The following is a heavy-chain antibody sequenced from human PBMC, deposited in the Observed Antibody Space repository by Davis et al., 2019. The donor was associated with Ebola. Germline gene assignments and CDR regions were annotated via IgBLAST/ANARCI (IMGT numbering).Heavy chain of an antibody. V-gene: IGHV1-69*13. CDR3: ARDPFRGYSGYDLNY. D-gene: IGHD5-12*01. CDR1: GYNFTVYY. Sequence: SVKVSCKASGYNFTVYYIHWVRQAPGQGLEWMGGIIPFFLKANYAQKFQGRLTITADESTSSTYMELSSLTSEDTAVYYCARDPFRGYSGYDLNYWGQGTLVTVSS. CDR2: IIPFFLKA. J-gene: IGHJ4*02.